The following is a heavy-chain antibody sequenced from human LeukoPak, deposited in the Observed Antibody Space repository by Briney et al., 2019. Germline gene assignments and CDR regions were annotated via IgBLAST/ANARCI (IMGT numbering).Heavy chain of an antibody. CDR2: INPNSGGT. Sequence: ASVKVSCKASGYTFTGYYMHWVRQAPGQGLEWMGWINPNSGGTNYAQKFQGWVTMTRDTSISTAYMELSRLRSDDTAVYYCAKDRTVKGAPGAFDIWGQGTMVTVFS. D-gene: IGHD4-17*01. CDR1: GYTFTGYY. J-gene: IGHJ3*02. CDR3: AKDRTVKGAPGAFDI. V-gene: IGHV1-2*04.